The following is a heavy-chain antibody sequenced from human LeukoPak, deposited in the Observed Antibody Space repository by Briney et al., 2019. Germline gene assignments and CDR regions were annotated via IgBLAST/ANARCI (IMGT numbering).Heavy chain of an antibody. D-gene: IGHD6-19*01. CDR3: AKCRGWDSSGWPIDY. CDR2: ISGSGGST. V-gene: IGHV3-23*01. CDR1: GFTFCSHG. J-gene: IGHJ4*02. Sequence: GGSLRLSCAASGFTFCSHGMSWVRQAPGKGPEWFSIISGSGGSTHYADSVKGRFIISRDNSKNTLYLQMNSLRAEDTAVYYCAKCRGWDSSGWPIDYWGQGTLVTVSS.